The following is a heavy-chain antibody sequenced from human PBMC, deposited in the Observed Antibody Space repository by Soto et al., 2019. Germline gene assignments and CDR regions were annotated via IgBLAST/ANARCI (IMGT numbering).Heavy chain of an antibody. V-gene: IGHV1-69*01. CDR2: FIPVFGTT. Sequence: QVQLVQSGAEVKKPGSSVKVSCKASGGAFSNYAISWLRQATGQGLEWMGGFIPVFGTTNYAQIFEGRVTINADESSTAAYMELSSLRSDDTAVYYCARSIGSSSFYFDFWGQGTLVTVSS. D-gene: IGHD6-6*01. CDR1: GGAFSNYA. J-gene: IGHJ4*02. CDR3: ARSIGSSSFYFDF.